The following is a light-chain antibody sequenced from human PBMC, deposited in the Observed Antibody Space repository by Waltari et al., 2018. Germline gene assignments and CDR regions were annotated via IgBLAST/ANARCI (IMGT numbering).Light chain of an antibody. V-gene: IGKV3-20*01. J-gene: IGKJ1*01. CDR3: QHYVRLPAT. Sequence: SCRASQSVSGALAWYQQKPGQAPRLLIYGASSRATGIPDRFSGGGSGTDFSLTISRLEPEDFAVYYCQHYVRLPATFGQGTKVEIK. CDR2: GAS. CDR1: QSVSGA.